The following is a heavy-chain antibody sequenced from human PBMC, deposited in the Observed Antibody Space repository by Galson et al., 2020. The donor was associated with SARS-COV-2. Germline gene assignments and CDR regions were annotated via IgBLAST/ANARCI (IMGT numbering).Heavy chain of an antibody. Sequence: SETLSLTCTVSGCSVSSGSYYWSWIRPPPGKGLEWIGYIYYSGSTNYNPSLKSRVTISVDTSKTQFSLKLSSVTAADTAVYYCARSLPAAHDAFDIWGQGTMVTVSS. CDR2: IYYSGST. CDR3: ARSLPAAHDAFDI. J-gene: IGHJ3*02. V-gene: IGHV4-61*01. CDR1: GCSVSSGSYY. D-gene: IGHD6-13*01.